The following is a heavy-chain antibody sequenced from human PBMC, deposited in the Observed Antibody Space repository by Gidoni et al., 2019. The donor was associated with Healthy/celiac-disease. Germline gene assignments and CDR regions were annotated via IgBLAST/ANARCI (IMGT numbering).Heavy chain of an antibody. CDR3: ARDRTGATDY. CDR1: GFTFSSCS. D-gene: IGHD1-26*01. V-gene: IGHV3-21*01. Sequence: EVQLVESGGGLVTPGGSLRLSCAASGFTFSSCSINWVRQAPGKGLEWVSSISSSSSYIYYADSVKGRFTISRDNAKNSLYLQMNSLRAEDTAVYYCARDRTGATDYWGQGTLVTVSS. CDR2: ISSSSSYI. J-gene: IGHJ4*02.